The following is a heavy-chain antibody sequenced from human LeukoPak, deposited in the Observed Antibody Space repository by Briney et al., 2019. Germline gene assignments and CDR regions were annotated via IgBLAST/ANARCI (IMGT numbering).Heavy chain of an antibody. D-gene: IGHD2-15*01. CDR2: IYSGGST. J-gene: IGHJ4*02. V-gene: IGHV3-66*01. Sequence: PGGSLRLSCAASGFTVSSNYMSWVRQAPGKGLEWVSVIYSGGSTYYADSVKGRFTISRDNSKNTLYLQMNSLRAEDTAVYYCARDLGYCSGGSCPNWGQGTLVTVSS. CDR3: ARDLGYCSGGSCPN. CDR1: GFTVSSNY.